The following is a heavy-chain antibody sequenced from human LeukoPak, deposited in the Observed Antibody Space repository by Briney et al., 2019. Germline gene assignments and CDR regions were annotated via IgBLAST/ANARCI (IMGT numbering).Heavy chain of an antibody. CDR2: IWSDGSNK. CDR1: GFSFSSYG. D-gene: IGHD3-16*01. J-gene: IGHJ4*02. Sequence: GGSLRLACAASGFSFSSYGMHWVRQAASKGLEWVAVIWSDGSNKYYADSVKGRFTISKDNSKNTLYLQMNSLRGEDTAVYYCATDSGGAPFDYWGQGTLVTVSS. V-gene: IGHV3-33*01. CDR3: ATDSGGAPFDY.